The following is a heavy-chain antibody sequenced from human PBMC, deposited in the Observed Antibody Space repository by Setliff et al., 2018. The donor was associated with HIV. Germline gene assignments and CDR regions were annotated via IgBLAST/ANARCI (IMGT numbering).Heavy chain of an antibody. CDR3: ARHLQAFDI. Sequence: SETLSLTCAVPGYSISSGYYWGWIRQPPGEGLEWVGSIFHSGGSYYNPSLKSRVTRSGETSKNKLSLKLTSVTAADTAVYYCARHLQAFDIWGDGTMVTVAS. CDR2: IFHSGGS. V-gene: IGHV4-38-2*01. J-gene: IGHJ3*02. D-gene: IGHD1-1*01. CDR1: GYSISSGYY.